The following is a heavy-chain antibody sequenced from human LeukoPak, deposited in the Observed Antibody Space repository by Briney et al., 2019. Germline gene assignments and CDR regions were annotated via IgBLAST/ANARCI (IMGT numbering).Heavy chain of an antibody. V-gene: IGHV4-59*08. CDR3: ASLEWLRGYEKNRVKYFDY. CDR2: IYYSGST. Sequence: SETLSLTCTVSGGSISSYYWSWLRQPPGKGLEWIGYIYYSGSTNYDPSLKSRVTISVDTSKNQFSLKLSSVTAADTAVYYCASLEWLRGYEKNRVKYFDYWGQGTLVTVSS. CDR1: GGSISSYY. J-gene: IGHJ4*02. D-gene: IGHD5-12*01.